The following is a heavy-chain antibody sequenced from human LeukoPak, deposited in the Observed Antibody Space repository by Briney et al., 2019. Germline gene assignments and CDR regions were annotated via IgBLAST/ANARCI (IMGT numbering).Heavy chain of an antibody. J-gene: IGHJ6*02. CDR2: IYTIGST. CDR1: GGSISSYY. V-gene: IGHV4-4*07. D-gene: IGHD6-19*01. Sequence: PSETLSLTCTVSGGSISSYYWSWIRQPAGKGLEWIGRIYTIGSTNYNPSLKSRVTMSVDTSKNQFSLKLSSVTAADTAVYYCARLGSNGWQYYSGLDVWGQGTTVTVSS. CDR3: ARLGSNGWQYYSGLDV.